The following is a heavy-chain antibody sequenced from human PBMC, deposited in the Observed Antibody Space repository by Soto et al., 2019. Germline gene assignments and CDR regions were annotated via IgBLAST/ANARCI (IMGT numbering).Heavy chain of an antibody. D-gene: IGHD3-16*01. J-gene: IGHJ3*02. CDR2: ISSSSSYT. CDR1: GFTFSDYY. CDR3: ARSTDYPGGAFDI. Sequence: GGSLRLSCAASGFTFSDYYMSWIRQAPGKGLEWVSYISSSSSYTNYADSVKGRFTISRDNAKNSLYLQMNSLRAEDTVVYYCARSTDYPGGAFDIWGQGTMVTVSS. V-gene: IGHV3-11*06.